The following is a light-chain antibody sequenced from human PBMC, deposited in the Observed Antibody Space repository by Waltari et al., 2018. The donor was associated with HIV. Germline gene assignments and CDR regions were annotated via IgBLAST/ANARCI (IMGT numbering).Light chain of an antibody. CDR3: AAWDGSLSVVV. CDR1: SSNIGSNY. V-gene: IGLV1-47*01. CDR2: RNN. Sequence: QSVLTQPPSASGTPGQRVTISCSGSSSNIGSNYVYWYQQLPGTAPKLLLYRNNRRPSGVPARFSGSKSGTSASLAISGLRSEDEADYYCAAWDGSLSVVVFGGGTKLTVL. J-gene: IGLJ2*01.